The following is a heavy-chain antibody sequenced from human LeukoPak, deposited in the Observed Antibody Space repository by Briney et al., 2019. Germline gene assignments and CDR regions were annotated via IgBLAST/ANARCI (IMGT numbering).Heavy chain of an antibody. Sequence: PGRSLRLSCAASGFTFSSYSMNWVRQAPGKGLEWVSYISSSSSTIYYADSVKGRFTISRDNAKNSLYLQMNSLRAEDTAVYYCARAYYYDSSGYYYRVSDYWGQGTLVTVSS. CDR2: ISSSSSTI. J-gene: IGHJ4*02. V-gene: IGHV3-48*01. CDR3: ARAYYYDSSGYYYRVSDY. CDR1: GFTFSSYS. D-gene: IGHD3-22*01.